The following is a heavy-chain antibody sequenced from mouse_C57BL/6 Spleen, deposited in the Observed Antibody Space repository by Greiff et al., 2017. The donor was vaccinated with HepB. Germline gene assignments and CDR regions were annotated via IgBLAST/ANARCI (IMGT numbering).Heavy chain of an antibody. J-gene: IGHJ4*01. Sequence: QVQLKQPGAELVKPGASVKVSCKASGYTFTSYWMHWVKQRPGQGLEWIGRIHPSDSDTNYNQKFKGKATLTVDKSSSTAYMQLSSLTSEDSAVYYCAIRDDYDPYYYAMDYWGQGTSVTVSS. V-gene: IGHV1-74*01. CDR3: AIRDDYDPYYYAMDY. CDR2: IHPSDSDT. D-gene: IGHD2-4*01. CDR1: GYTFTSYW.